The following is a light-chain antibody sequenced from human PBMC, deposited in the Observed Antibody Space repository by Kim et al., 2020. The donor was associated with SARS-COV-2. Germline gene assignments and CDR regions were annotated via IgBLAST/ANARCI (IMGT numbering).Light chain of an antibody. J-gene: IGKJ1*01. CDR3: QQYYTTPWT. V-gene: IGKV1-NL1*01. CDR1: QGIGTS. Sequence: DIQMTQSPSSLSASVGDRVTITCRASQGIGTSLAWYQQKPGKAPTLLLYSTSKLQTTVPSRFSGSRSGADYTLTIHSLPPEDVATYYCQQYYTTPWTFGQGSKVDIK. CDR2: STS.